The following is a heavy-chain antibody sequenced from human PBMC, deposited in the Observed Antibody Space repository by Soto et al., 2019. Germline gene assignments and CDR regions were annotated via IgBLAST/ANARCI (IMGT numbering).Heavy chain of an antibody. Sequence: QVTLKESGPVLVNPTETLTLTCTVSGFSLSNGRMGVSWIRQPPGKPLEWLAHFFSDVERSYSASMQSRLTLSTDTSGSQVVLTMTNMDPVDTDTYYCARMDGDYNYYALDVWGQGTTVTVSS. CDR1: GFSLSNGRMG. V-gene: IGHV2-26*01. CDR2: FFSDVER. J-gene: IGHJ6*02. CDR3: ARMDGDYNYYALDV. D-gene: IGHD4-17*01.